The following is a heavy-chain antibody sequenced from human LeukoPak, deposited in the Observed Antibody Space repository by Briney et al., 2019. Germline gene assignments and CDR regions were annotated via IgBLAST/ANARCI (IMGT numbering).Heavy chain of an antibody. CDR1: GFTFSSYG. CDR3: AKAMVRGEGYGMDV. D-gene: IGHD3-10*01. CDR2: ISYDGSNK. J-gene: IGHJ6*04. V-gene: IGHV3-30*18. Sequence: GRSLRLSCAASGFTFSSYGMHWVRQAPGKGLDRVAVISYDGSNKYYADSVKGRFTISRDNSKSTLYLQMNSLRAEDTAVYYCAKAMVRGEGYGMDVWGKGTTVTVSS.